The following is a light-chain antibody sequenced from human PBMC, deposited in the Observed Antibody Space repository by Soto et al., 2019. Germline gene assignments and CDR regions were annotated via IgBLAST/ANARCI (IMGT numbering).Light chain of an antibody. CDR2: GAS. CDR1: QSVSSSR. V-gene: IGKV3-20*01. CDR3: QQYGSSLWT. Sequence: IVLTQSPFTLSCSPVERSTLSFSASQSVSSSRLAWYRQKPGQAPRLLIYGASSRATGIPDRFSGSGSGTDFTLTISRPEPEDFAVYYCQQYGSSLWTFGQGTKVDIK. J-gene: IGKJ1*01.